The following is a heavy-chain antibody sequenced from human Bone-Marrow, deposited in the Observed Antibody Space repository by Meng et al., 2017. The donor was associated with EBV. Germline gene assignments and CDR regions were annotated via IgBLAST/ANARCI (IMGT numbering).Heavy chain of an antibody. D-gene: IGHD6-19*01. Sequence: QLQLQESGPGQVKPSEXLSLTCTVSGDSISSFYYWAWLRQPPGRGLEWIGSVHYSGSTYYSPSLKRRITVSIDTSKNQFSLRLTSVTAADTAVYYCARPFPSWQSPRLDPFGAWGQGTLVTVSS. CDR3: ARPFPSWQSPRLDPFGA. V-gene: IGHV4-39*01. CDR2: VHYSGST. J-gene: IGHJ5*02. CDR1: GDSISSFYY.